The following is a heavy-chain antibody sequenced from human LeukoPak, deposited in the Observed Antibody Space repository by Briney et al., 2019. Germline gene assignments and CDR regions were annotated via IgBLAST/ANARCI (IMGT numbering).Heavy chain of an antibody. CDR1: GGSFSARY. CDR3: AKGEDSTGYKY. J-gene: IGHJ4*02. Sequence: SETLSLTCAVYGGSFSARYWTWIRQPPEKGLESIGEIYDSGTINYNPSLRSRATISVDTSKNRFSLKLTSVTAADTAVYYCAKGEDSTGYKYWGQGTLVTVSS. D-gene: IGHD3-22*01. CDR2: IYDSGTI. V-gene: IGHV4-34*01.